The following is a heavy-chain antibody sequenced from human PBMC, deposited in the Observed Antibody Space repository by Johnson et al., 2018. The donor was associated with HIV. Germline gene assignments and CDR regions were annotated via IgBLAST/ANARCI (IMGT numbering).Heavy chain of an antibody. D-gene: IGHD1-1*01. CDR1: GFPFSRSW. CDR3: ARSGPNWAFDF. V-gene: IGHV3-74*01. CDR2: ISSDGTDT. J-gene: IGHJ3*01. Sequence: VQLVESGGGLVQPGGSLILSCAASGFPFSRSWIHWVRQAPGKGLVWFSRISSDGTDTYSADSVKGRFTISRDNARNTMFVQMKSLRAEDTAVYYCARSGPNWAFDFWGQGTMVTVSS.